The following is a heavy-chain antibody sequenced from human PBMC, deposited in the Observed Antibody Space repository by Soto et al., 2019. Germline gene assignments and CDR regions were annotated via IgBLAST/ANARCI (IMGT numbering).Heavy chain of an antibody. CDR1: GVSFSGYY. J-gene: IGHJ4*02. V-gene: IGHV4-34*01. CDR3: ARTYSSSWSPFEY. CDR2: INQSGST. D-gene: IGHD6-13*01. Sequence: QVQLQQWGAGLLKPSETLSLTCAVYGVSFSGYYWSWIRQPPGKGLEWIGEINQSGSTNYNPSLKRRVTISVDTSKSQCSLKLGSVTAADTAVYYCARTYSSSWSPFEYWGQGTLVTVSS.